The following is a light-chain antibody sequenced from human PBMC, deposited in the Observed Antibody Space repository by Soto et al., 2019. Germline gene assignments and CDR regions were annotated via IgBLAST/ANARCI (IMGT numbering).Light chain of an antibody. V-gene: IGLV2-8*01. CDR1: SSDVGGYNF. CDR3: TSYAGSNIPVV. CDR2: EVT. J-gene: IGLJ2*01. Sequence: QSVLTQPPSASGSPGQSVTISCTGTSSDVGGYNFVSWYQQHPGKAPKLMIYEVTKRPSGVPDRFSGSKSGNTASLTVSGLQAEDEADYYGTSYAGSNIPVVFGGGTKLTVL.